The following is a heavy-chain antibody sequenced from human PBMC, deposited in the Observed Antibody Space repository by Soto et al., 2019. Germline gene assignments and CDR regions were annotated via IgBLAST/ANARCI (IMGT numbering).Heavy chain of an antibody. V-gene: IGHV4-59*08. CDR3: ASSSIAARGWFDP. CDR2: IYYSGST. D-gene: IGHD6-6*01. Sequence: SETLSLTCTVSGGSISSYYWSWIRQPPGKGLKWIGYIYYSGSTNYNPSLKSRVTISVDTSKNQFSLKLSSVTAADTAVYYCASSSIAARGWFDPWGQGTLVTVSS. CDR1: GGSISSYY. J-gene: IGHJ5*02.